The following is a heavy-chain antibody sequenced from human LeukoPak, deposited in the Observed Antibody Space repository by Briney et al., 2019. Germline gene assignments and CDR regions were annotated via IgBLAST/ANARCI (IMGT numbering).Heavy chain of an antibody. J-gene: IGHJ3*02. CDR3: ARDRGAYYYDSSGYYLHSRDAFDI. Sequence: GASVKVSCKASGYTFTGYYMHWVRQAPGQGLEWMGWINPNSGGTNYAQKFQGRVTMTRDTSISTAYMELSRLRSDDTAVYYCARDRGAYYYDSSGYYLHSRDAFDIWGQGTMVTVSS. V-gene: IGHV1-2*02. D-gene: IGHD3-22*01. CDR2: INPNSGGT. CDR1: GYTFTGYY.